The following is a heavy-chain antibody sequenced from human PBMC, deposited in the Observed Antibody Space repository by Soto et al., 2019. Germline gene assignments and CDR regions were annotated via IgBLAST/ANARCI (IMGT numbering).Heavy chain of an antibody. D-gene: IGHD3-3*01. V-gene: IGHV4-31*03. CDR1: GGSISSGGYY. CDR2: IYYSGST. J-gene: IGHJ5*02. Sequence: SETLSLTCTVSGGSISSGGYYWSWIRQHPGKGLEWIGYIYYSGSTYYNPSLKSRVTISVDTSKNQFSLKLSSVTAADTAVYYCARVDYDLSNWFDPWGQGTLVTVSS. CDR3: ARVDYDLSNWFDP.